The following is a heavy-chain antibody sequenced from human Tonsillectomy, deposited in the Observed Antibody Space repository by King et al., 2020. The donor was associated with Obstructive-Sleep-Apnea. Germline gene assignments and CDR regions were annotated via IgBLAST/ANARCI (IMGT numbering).Heavy chain of an antibody. CDR2: ISWSGDRV. Sequence: VQLVESGGGFVQPGRSLRLSCVASGFTFDDCAMHWVRQVPGKGLERVSSISWSGDRVAYADSVKGRFSISRDNAKNSLFLQMNSLRREDTALYYCAKDQGEYFGVVAFDMWGQGTMVTVSS. CDR1: GFTFDDCA. D-gene: IGHD3-10*01. V-gene: IGHV3-9*01. J-gene: IGHJ3*02. CDR3: AKDQGEYFGVVAFDM.